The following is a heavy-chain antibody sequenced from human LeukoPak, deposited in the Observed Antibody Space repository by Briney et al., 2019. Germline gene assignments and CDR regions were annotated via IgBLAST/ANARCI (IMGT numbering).Heavy chain of an antibody. Sequence: SETLSLTCTVSGGSISSYYWSWLRQPPGKGLEWVGYIYYSGSTNYNPPLKSRVTISVDTSKNQFSLKLSSVTAADTAVYYCARVGSGNYYYYYKDVWGKGTTVTVSS. CDR3: ARVGSGNYYYYYKDV. D-gene: IGHD3-3*01. CDR2: IYYSGST. V-gene: IGHV4-59*01. CDR1: GGSISSYY. J-gene: IGHJ6*03.